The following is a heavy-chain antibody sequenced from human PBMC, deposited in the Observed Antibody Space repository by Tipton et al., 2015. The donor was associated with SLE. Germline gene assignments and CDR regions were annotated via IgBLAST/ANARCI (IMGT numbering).Heavy chain of an antibody. Sequence: LRLSCAVSGASISAGGYSWSWLRQPPGKGLEWIGFISDSGTYYNPSLQSRVTISVGTSRNQFSLKLTSVTAADTAVHYCSRQKLQPGGDFFDYWGQGIQVTVSS. CDR3: SRQKLQPGGDFFDY. J-gene: IGHJ4*02. D-gene: IGHD5-18*01. CDR1: GASISAGGYS. CDR2: ISDSGT. V-gene: IGHV4-30-2*05.